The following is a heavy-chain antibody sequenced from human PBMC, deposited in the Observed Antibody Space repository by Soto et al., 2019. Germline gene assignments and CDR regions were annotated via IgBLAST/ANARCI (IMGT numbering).Heavy chain of an antibody. CDR2: ISVSGSTT. CDR3: ARGGYYDSTGYAN. V-gene: IGHV3-23*01. D-gene: IGHD3-22*01. Sequence: EVQLLESGGGLVQPGGSLRLSCAASGFTFSSYAMSWVRQAPGKGLEWVSGISVSGSTTYYADSVKGRFTISRDNSKNTLYLQISSLRAEDTAVYYCARGGYYDSTGYANWGQGTLVTVSS. J-gene: IGHJ4*02. CDR1: GFTFSSYA.